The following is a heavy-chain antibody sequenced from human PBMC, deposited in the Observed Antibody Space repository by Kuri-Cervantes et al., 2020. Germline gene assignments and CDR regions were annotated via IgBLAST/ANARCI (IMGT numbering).Heavy chain of an antibody. V-gene: IGHV3-11*01. Sequence: GESLKISCAASGFTFSDYYMSWIRQAPGKGLEWVSYISSSGSTIYYADSVKGRFTISRDNAKNSLYLQMNSLRAEDTAVYYCAKDRGRYDILTGYWADAFDIWGQGTTVTVSS. CDR3: AKDRGRYDILTGYWADAFDI. CDR1: GFTFSDYY. D-gene: IGHD3-9*01. CDR2: ISSSGSTI. J-gene: IGHJ3*02.